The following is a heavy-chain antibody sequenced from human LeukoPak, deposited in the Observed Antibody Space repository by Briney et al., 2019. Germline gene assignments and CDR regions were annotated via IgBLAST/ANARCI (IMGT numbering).Heavy chain of an antibody. CDR3: ARDRGAVAGEYFDY. V-gene: IGHV3-11*01. CDR2: ISSGGSTM. J-gene: IGHJ4*02. CDR1: GLTVSSNC. Sequence: PGGSLRLSCAASGLTVSSNCMSWVRQAPGKGLEGVSYISSGGSTMYYADSVKGRFTISRDNAKNSLYLQMNSLRAEDTAVYYCARDRGAVAGEYFDYWGQGTLVTVSS. D-gene: IGHD6-19*01.